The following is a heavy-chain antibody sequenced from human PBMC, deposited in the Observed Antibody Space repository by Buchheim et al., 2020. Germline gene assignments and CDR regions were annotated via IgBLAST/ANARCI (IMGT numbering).Heavy chain of an antibody. D-gene: IGHD6-13*01. CDR1: GFTFSSYA. CDR3: ARDSQPPIAAAGHDY. V-gene: IGHV3-30*04. J-gene: IGHJ4*02. CDR2: ISYDGSNK. Sequence: QVQLVESGGGVVQPGRSLRLSCAASGFTFSSYAMHWVRQAPGKGPEWVAVISYDGSNKYYADSVKGRFTISRDNSKNTLYLQMNSLRAEDTAVYYCARDSQPPIAAAGHDYWGQGTL.